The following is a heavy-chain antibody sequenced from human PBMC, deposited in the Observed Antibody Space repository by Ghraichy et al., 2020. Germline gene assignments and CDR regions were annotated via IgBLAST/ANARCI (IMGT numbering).Heavy chain of an antibody. V-gene: IGHV3-48*01. J-gene: IGHJ4*02. Sequence: GGSLRLSCAASGFAFSLYSMNWVRQAPGKGLEWVSYISSFSTTTYYADSVKGRFTVSRDDAKDSLYLQMSSLRAEDTAVYYCARTPNWNYFSEQDFWGQGTLVTVSS. CDR1: GFAFSLYS. D-gene: IGHD1-7*01. CDR2: ISSFSTTT. CDR3: ARTPNWNYFSEQDF.